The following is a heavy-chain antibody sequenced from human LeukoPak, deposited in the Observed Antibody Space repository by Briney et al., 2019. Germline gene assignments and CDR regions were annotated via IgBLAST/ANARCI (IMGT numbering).Heavy chain of an antibody. Sequence: PGGSLRLSCAASGFTVSSNYMSWVRQAPGKGLEWVSVIYSGGSTYYADSVKGRFTISRDNSKNTLYLQMNSLRAEDTAVYYCASNPCGGDCYYYYYGMDVWGQGTTVTVSS. D-gene: IGHD2-21*02. CDR1: GFTVSSNY. V-gene: IGHV3-53*01. CDR2: IYSGGST. CDR3: ASNPCGGDCYYYYYGMDV. J-gene: IGHJ6*02.